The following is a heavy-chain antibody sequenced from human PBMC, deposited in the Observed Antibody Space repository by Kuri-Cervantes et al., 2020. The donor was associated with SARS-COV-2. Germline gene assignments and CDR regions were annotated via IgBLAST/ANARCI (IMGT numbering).Heavy chain of an antibody. D-gene: IGHD6-13*01. V-gene: IGHV4-34*01. CDR2: INHSGST. J-gene: IGHJ4*02. CDR1: GGSFSGYY. CDR3: TRRGSSSLYRY. Sequence: GSLRLSCAVYGGSFSGYYWSWIRQPPGKGLEWIGEINHSGSTNYNPSLKSRVTISVGTSKNQFSLKLSSVTAADTAVYYCTRRGSSSLYRYWGQGTLVTVSS.